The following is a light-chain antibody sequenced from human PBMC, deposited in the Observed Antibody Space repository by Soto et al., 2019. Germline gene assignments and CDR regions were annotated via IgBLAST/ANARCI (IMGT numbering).Light chain of an antibody. Sequence: QAVVTQSTSASASLGASVNLTCTLSSGHSNYAIAWHQQQPEKGPRYFMNVNSDGSHTKGDGIPDRFSGSSSGADRYLTISRLQSEDEADYYCQTWGTGIPVFGGGTKVTVL. CDR1: SGHSNYA. CDR2: VNSDGSH. J-gene: IGLJ3*02. CDR3: QTWGTGIPV. V-gene: IGLV4-69*02.